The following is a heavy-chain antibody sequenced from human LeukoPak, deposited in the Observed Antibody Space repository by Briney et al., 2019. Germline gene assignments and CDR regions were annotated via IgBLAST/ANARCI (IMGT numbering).Heavy chain of an antibody. CDR3: AKDLYSSSSLFDY. V-gene: IGHV3-23*01. CDR2: NSGSGGST. Sequence: PGGSLRLSCAASGFTFSNYAMSWVRQAPGKGLEWVSANSGSGGSTYYADSVKGRFTISRDNSKNTLYLQMNSLRAEDTAVYYCAKDLYSSSSLFDYWGQGTLVTVSS. D-gene: IGHD6-6*01. CDR1: GFTFSNYA. J-gene: IGHJ4*02.